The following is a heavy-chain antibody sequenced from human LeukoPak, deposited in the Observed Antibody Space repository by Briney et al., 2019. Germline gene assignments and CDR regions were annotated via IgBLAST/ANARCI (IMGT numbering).Heavy chain of an antibody. CDR3: ASTPGIAAAGTEVDY. D-gene: IGHD6-13*01. Sequence: PSETLSLTCTVSGGSISSYYWSWIRQPPGKGLEWIGYIYYSGSTNYNPSLKSRVTISVDTSKNQFSLKLSSVTAADTAVYYCASTPGIAAAGTEVDYWGQGTLVTVSS. J-gene: IGHJ4*02. CDR1: GGSISSYY. CDR2: IYYSGST. V-gene: IGHV4-59*12.